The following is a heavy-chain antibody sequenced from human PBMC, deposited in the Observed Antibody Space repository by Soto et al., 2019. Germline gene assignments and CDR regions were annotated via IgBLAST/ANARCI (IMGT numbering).Heavy chain of an antibody. Sequence: QVQLVESGGGVVQPGRSLRLSCAASGFTFNNYGMHWVRQAPGKGLEWVAVIWNDGNGYYYANSVKGRFTISRDNSKNTLYLQMSSLRTEDTAVYYCARRQISHPTRGAASANGAMDVWGQGTTVTVSS. CDR2: IWNDGNGY. V-gene: IGHV3-33*01. D-gene: IGHD6-13*01. CDR1: GFTFNNYG. CDR3: ARRQISHPTRGAASANGAMDV. J-gene: IGHJ6*02.